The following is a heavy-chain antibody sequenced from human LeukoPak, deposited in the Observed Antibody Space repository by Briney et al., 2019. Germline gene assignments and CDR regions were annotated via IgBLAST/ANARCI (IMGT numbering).Heavy chain of an antibody. CDR1: GGSFSGYY. D-gene: IGHD6-19*01. Sequence: SETLSLTCAVYGGSFSGYYWSWIRQPPGKGLEWIGEINHSGSTNYNPSLKSRVTISVDTSKNQFSLKLSSVTAADTAVYYCAXGAFPSIAVAYYWGQGTLVTV. CDR2: INHSGST. J-gene: IGHJ4*02. V-gene: IGHV4-34*01. CDR3: AXGAFPSIAVAYY.